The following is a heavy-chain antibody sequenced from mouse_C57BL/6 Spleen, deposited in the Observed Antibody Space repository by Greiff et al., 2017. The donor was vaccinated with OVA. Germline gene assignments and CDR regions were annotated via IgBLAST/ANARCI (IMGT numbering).Heavy chain of an antibody. CDR3: VRQGGYGTYYYAMDY. J-gene: IGHJ4*01. Sequence: EVMLVESGGGLVQPKGSLKLSCAASGFSFNTYAMNWVRQAPGKGLEWVARIRSKSNNYATYYADSVKDRFTISRDDSESMLYLQMNNLKTEDTAMYYCVRQGGYGTYYYAMDYWGQGTSVTVSS. D-gene: IGHD1-1*01. CDR2: IRSKSNNYAT. V-gene: IGHV10-1*01. CDR1: GFSFNTYA.